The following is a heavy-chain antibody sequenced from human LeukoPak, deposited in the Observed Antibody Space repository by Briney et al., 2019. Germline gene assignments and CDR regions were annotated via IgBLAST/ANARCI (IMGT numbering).Heavy chain of an antibody. CDR2: ISTSGNTR. V-gene: IGHV3-48*03. D-gene: IGHD1-7*01. Sequence: GGSLRLSCAASGFTFSSYEMNWVRQAPGKGVEWVSYISTSGNTRYYADSVKGRFAISRDNAKISLYLQMNSLRVEDTAVYYCARELSGTTSYYFDYWGQGTLVTVSS. J-gene: IGHJ4*02. CDR1: GFTFSSYE. CDR3: ARELSGTTSYYFDY.